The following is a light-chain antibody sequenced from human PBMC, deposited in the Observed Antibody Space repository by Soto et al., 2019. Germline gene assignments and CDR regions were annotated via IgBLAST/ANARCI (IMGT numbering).Light chain of an antibody. V-gene: IGKV1-5*03. CDR2: KAS. Sequence: DIQMTQSPSTLSASVGDRVTITCRASQSISTSLAWYQQKPGKAPKVLIYKASSLESGVPSRFSGSGSGTEFTLTISSLQPDDFANYYCQHCDSYWTFGQGTKVEIK. J-gene: IGKJ1*01. CDR1: QSISTS. CDR3: QHCDSYWT.